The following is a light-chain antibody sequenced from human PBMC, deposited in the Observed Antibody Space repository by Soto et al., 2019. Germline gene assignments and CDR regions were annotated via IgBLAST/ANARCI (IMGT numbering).Light chain of an antibody. J-gene: IGLJ2*01. CDR3: QAWDSSTHVV. Sequence: SYELTQPPSLSVSPGQTASITCSGDKLGDKFGCWYQQKPGQSPVLVIYQDTKRPSGIPERFSGSNSGNTATLTISGTQAMDEADYYCQAWDSSTHVVFGGGTKLTVL. V-gene: IGLV3-1*01. CDR1: KLGDKF. CDR2: QDT.